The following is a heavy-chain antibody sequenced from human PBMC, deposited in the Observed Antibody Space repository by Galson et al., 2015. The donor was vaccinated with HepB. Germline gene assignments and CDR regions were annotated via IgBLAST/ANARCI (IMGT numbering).Heavy chain of an antibody. V-gene: IGHV3-74*01. CDR1: GFTFSSYW. CDR2: INSDGSST. CDR3: AIAEEYGSGTYLDN. D-gene: IGHD3-10*01. Sequence: SLRLSCAASGFTFSSYWMHWVRQAPGKGLVWVSRINSDGSSTSYADSVKGRFSISRDNSRNMLYLQMNSLRAEDTAVYYCAIAEEYGSGTYLDNWGQGTLVTVSS. J-gene: IGHJ1*01.